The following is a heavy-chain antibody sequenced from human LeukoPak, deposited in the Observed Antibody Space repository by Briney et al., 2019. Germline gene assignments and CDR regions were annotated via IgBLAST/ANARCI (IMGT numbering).Heavy chain of an antibody. CDR1: GGSISSGSYY. J-gene: IGHJ6*03. CDR3: ARGTPKVYYYYYMDV. V-gene: IGHV4-61*02. Sequence: PSETLSLTCTVSGGSISSGSYYWSWIRQPAGKGLEWIGRIYTSGSTNYNPSLKSQVTISVDTSKNQFSLKLSSVTAADTAVYYCARGTPKVYYYYYMDVWGKGTTVTVSS. CDR2: IYTSGST. D-gene: IGHD2-15*01.